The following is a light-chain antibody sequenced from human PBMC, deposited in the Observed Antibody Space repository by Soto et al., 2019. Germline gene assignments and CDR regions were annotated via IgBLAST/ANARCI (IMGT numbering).Light chain of an antibody. V-gene: IGLV1-47*02. CDR2: STD. Sequence: QSMLTQPPSASGTPGQRVTISCSGSTSNIGTNYIYWYQQLPGTAPKLVVYSTDRRPSGVPGRFSGSKSGTSAFLAITGLRSEDEANYYCSAWDDSLSGPVFGGGTKLTVL. CDR3: SAWDDSLSGPV. J-gene: IGLJ2*01. CDR1: TSNIGTNY.